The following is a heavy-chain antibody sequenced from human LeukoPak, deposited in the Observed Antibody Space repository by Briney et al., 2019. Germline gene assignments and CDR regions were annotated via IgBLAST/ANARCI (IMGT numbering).Heavy chain of an antibody. Sequence: PGGSLRLSCKGSGITLASAWIHWVRQVPGQGLEWVSRISPEGDKSYVNSVKGRFTISRDNSKNSLYLQMNSLRTEDTALYYCAKGRSGYMDVWGKGTTVTVSS. CDR3: AKGRSGYMDV. J-gene: IGHJ6*03. CDR2: ISPEGDKS. V-gene: IGHV3-43*01. D-gene: IGHD3-10*01. CDR1: GITLASAW.